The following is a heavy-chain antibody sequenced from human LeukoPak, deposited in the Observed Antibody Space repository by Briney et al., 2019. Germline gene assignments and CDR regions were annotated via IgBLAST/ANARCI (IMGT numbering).Heavy chain of an antibody. CDR1: GGSFSGYY. J-gene: IGHJ4*02. D-gene: IGHD3-3*01. CDR2: INHSGST. Sequence: ETLSLTCAVYGGSFSGYYWSWIRQPPGKGLEWIGEINHSGSTNYNPSLKSRVTISVDTSKNQFSLKLSSVTAADTAVYYCARGDFWSGYLPFDYWGQGTLVTVSS. V-gene: IGHV4-34*01. CDR3: ARGDFWSGYLPFDY.